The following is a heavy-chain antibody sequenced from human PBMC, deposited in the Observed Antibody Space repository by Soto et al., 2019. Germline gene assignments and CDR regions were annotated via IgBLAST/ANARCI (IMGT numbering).Heavy chain of an antibody. CDR1: GGSISSNYW. CDR3: ASSHAGAHITAAVH. V-gene: IGHV4-4*02. Sequence: SETLSLTCVVSGGSISSNYWWSWVRQPPGKGLEWIGEIYHSGSSNYNPSLKSRLAIFVDKSKNQFSLKLSSVTAADTAVYYCASSHAGAHITAAVHWGQGTLVTVSS. D-gene: IGHD6-13*01. J-gene: IGHJ4*02. CDR2: IYHSGSS.